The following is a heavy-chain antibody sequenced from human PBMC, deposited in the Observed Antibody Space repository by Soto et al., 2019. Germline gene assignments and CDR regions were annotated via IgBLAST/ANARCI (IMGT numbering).Heavy chain of an antibody. J-gene: IGHJ4*02. D-gene: IGHD3-10*01. CDR2: IFTTGTTI. V-gene: IGHV3-48*03. CDR3: ASYKDWAFYY. Sequence: EVQLVESGGGLVQPGGSLRLSCVASGFTFSSYSMVWVRQAPGKGLEWVSYIFTTGTTIYYADSVKGRFTVSRDNAKNSVFLLLTCLGAEDTAVYYCASYKDWAFYYWGPGTPVTASS. CDR1: GFTFSSYS.